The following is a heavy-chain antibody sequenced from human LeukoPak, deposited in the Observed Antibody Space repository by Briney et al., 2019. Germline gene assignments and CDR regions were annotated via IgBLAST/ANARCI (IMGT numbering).Heavy chain of an antibody. V-gene: IGHV3-15*01. Sequence: WIRQPPGKGLEWVGHIKSKTDGGTTDYAAPVKGRFTISRDDSKNTLYLQMNSLKTEDTAVYYCTTGLEWELPREFDYWGQGTLVTVSS. CDR3: TTGLEWELPREFDY. D-gene: IGHD1-26*01. J-gene: IGHJ4*02. CDR2: IKSKTDGGTT.